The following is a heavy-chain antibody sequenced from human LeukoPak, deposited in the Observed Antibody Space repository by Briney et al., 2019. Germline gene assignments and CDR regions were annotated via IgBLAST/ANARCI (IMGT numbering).Heavy chain of an antibody. CDR2: MYYSGST. CDR3: ARDRRESTKPNDAFGI. CDR1: GGSISSYY. V-gene: IGHV4-59*01. Sequence: SETLSLTCSVSGGSISSYYWSWIRQPPGKGLEWIGYMYYSGSTHYNPSLESRVTISIDTSRKQLSLKLTSVTAADTAVYYCARDRRESTKPNDAFGIWGQGTMVTVSS. D-gene: IGHD1-1*01. J-gene: IGHJ3*02.